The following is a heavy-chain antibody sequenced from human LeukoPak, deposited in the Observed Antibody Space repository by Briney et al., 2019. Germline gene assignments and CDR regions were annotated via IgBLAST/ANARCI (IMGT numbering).Heavy chain of an antibody. Sequence: GGSLRLSCAASGFTFSSYSMNWGRQAPGKGLEWISYISSSSSIIYYADSVKGRFTIPRDNAKKSLYLQMNSLRDEDTAVYYCARAFGDYAEFWGQGTLVTVSS. V-gene: IGHV3-48*02. CDR1: GFTFSSYS. D-gene: IGHD3-16*01. CDR2: ISSSSSII. CDR3: ARAFGDYAEF. J-gene: IGHJ4*02.